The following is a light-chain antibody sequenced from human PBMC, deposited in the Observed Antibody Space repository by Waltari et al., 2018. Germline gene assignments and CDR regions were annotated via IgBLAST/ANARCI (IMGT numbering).Light chain of an antibody. CDR1: GLGDKY. Sequence: SYELSQSPSVSVSPRETANITCSGDGLGDKYVSWYQQKPGQSPVLVIYQDKNRPSGIPDRFTGSNSGNPATLTIAGTQALDEADYYCQAWDISTVVFGGGTKLTVL. J-gene: IGLJ3*02. V-gene: IGLV3-1*01. CDR2: QDK. CDR3: QAWDISTVV.